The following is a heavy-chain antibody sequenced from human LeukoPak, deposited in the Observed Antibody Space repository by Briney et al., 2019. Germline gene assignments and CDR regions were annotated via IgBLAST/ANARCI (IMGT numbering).Heavy chain of an antibody. CDR1: GFTFGSYA. Sequence: PGGSLRLSCAASGFTFGSYAMGWVRRAPGKGLEWVSAISGSGGSPYYTDSVKGRFTISKDNSKDTLYLQMNSLRDEDTAVYYCARDHPGSGWYVDYWGQGTLVTVSS. J-gene: IGHJ4*02. D-gene: IGHD6-19*01. CDR2: ISGSGGSP. V-gene: IGHV3-23*01. CDR3: ARDHPGSGWYVDY.